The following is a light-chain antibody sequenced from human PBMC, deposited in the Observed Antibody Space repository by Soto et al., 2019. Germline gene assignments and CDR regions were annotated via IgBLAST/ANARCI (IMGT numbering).Light chain of an antibody. CDR2: RNN. CDR1: TSNIGSNY. J-gene: IGLJ1*01. CDR3: ATWDDSLNGFYV. Sequence: QSVLTQPPSAPGTPGQGVTISCSGSTSNIGSNYVYWYQQLPGTAPKLLIYRNNQRPSGVPDRFSGSKSGTPASLAISGLRSDDEADYFCATWDDSLNGFYVFGTGTKVTVL. V-gene: IGLV1-47*01.